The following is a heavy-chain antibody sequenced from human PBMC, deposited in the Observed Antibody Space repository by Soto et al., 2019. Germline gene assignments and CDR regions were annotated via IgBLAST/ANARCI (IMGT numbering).Heavy chain of an antibody. Sequence: SETLSLTCIVSGGSVNSDSYYWCWIRQPPGKALEWIGYIYYNGNTNYNPSLKSRVTISVDTSRNQFSLNLSSVTAADTAVFYCALEYSNSPAAFDLSGPGTLVTGSS. CDR3: ALEYSNSPAAFDL. CDR1: GGSVNSDSYY. J-gene: IGHJ4*02. CDR2: IYYNGNT. D-gene: IGHD6-6*01. V-gene: IGHV4-61*01.